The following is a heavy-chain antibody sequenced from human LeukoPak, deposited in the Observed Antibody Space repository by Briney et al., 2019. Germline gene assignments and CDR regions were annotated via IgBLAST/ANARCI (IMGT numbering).Heavy chain of an antibody. CDR2: ISSSTNYI. J-gene: IGHJ4*02. Sequence: KPRGSLRLSCAASGFTFSSYSVNWVRQAPGKGLEWVSSISSSTNYIYYADSVKGRFTISRDNAKNSLYLQMNSLRAEDTAVYYCARDRALGYCSSTSCLWRYFDYWGQGTLVAVSS. V-gene: IGHV3-21*01. CDR1: GFTFSSYS. CDR3: ARDRALGYCSSTSCLWRYFDY. D-gene: IGHD2-2*01.